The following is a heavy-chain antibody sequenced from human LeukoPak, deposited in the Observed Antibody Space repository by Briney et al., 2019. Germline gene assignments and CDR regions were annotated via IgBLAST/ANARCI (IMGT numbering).Heavy chain of an antibody. Sequence: SETLSLTCTVSGGSISSSSYYWGWIRQPPGKGLEWIGSIYTSGGTSYNPSLKSRLTISVNTSKNQFSLNLSSVTAADTAMYYCARRSHSNWYFDLWGRGTLVTVSS. V-gene: IGHV4-61*05. CDR2: IYTSGGT. CDR3: ARRSHSNWYFDL. CDR1: GGSISSSSYY. J-gene: IGHJ2*01. D-gene: IGHD1-26*01.